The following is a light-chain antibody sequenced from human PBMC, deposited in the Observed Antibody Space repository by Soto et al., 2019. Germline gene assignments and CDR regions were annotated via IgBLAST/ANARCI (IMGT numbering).Light chain of an antibody. CDR2: AAS. Sequence: DIQMTQSPSSLSASVGDRVTITCRASQSITSITSFLNWYQQKPGKAPKLLIYAASTLQSEVPSRFSGSGSGTDFTLTISGLQPEDFATYYCQQSYSPLFTFGPGTKVDIK. CDR3: QQSYSPLFT. J-gene: IGKJ3*01. CDR1: QSITSITSF. V-gene: IGKV1-39*01.